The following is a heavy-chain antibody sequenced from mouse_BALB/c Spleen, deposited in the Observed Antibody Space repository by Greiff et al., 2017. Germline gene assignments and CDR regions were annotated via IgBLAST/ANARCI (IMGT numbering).Heavy chain of an antibody. V-gene: IGHV1S137*01. D-gene: IGHD4-1*01. CDR3: ARSRLGVDYFDY. CDR1: GYTFTDYA. CDR2: ISTYYGDA. Sequence: VQLQQSGAELVRPGVSVKISCKGSGYTFTDYAMHWVKQSHAKSLEWIGVISTYYGDASYNQKFKGKATMTVDKSSSTAYMELARLTSEDSAIYYCARSRLGVDYFDYWGQGTALTVSS. J-gene: IGHJ2*01.